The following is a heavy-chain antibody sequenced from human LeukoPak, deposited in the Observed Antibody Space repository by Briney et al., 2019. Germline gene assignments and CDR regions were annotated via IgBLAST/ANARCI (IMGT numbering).Heavy chain of an antibody. Sequence: PSETLSLTCAVSGYSISSGYYWGWIRQPPGKGLEWIGSIYHSGSTYYNPSLKSRVTISVDTSKNQFSLKLSSVTAADTAVYYCARDRDGSGSYYQPLFDYWGQGTPVTVSS. CDR3: ARDRDGSGSYYQPLFDY. V-gene: IGHV4-38-2*02. CDR1: GYSISSGYY. CDR2: IYHSGST. D-gene: IGHD3-10*01. J-gene: IGHJ4*02.